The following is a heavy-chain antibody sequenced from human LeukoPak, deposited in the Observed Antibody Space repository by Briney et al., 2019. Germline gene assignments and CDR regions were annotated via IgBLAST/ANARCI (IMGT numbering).Heavy chain of an antibody. CDR3: AKGSSYSSGNNWFDP. CDR1: GFTFSAYG. V-gene: IGHV3-23*01. Sequence: GGSLRLSCAASGFTFSAYGMAWVRQAPGKGLERISDISGSGVDTYYADSVKGRFTISRDNFLNTLYLQMNSLRAEDTAVYYCAKGSSYSSGNNWFDPWGQGTLVTVSS. CDR2: ISGSGVDT. J-gene: IGHJ5*02. D-gene: IGHD3-22*01.